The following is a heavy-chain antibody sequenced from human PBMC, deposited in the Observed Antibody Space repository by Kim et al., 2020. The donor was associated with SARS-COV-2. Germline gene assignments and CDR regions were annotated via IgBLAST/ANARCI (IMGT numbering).Heavy chain of an antibody. D-gene: IGHD2-21*02. Sequence: SETLSLTCTVSGGSISSYYWSWIRQPPGKGLEWIGYIYYSGSTNYNPSLKSRVTISVDTSKNQFSLKLSSVTAADTAVYYCARARGGNFALGYWGQGTLVTVSS. V-gene: IGHV4-59*13. CDR3: ARARGGNFALGY. J-gene: IGHJ4*02. CDR2: IYYSGST. CDR1: GGSISSYY.